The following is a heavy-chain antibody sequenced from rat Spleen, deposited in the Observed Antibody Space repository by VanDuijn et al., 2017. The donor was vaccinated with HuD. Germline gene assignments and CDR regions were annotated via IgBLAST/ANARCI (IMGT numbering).Heavy chain of an antibody. CDR3: ARHNWEEYFDY. V-gene: IGHV5-31*01. J-gene: IGHJ2*01. Sequence: EVQLVETGGGLVQPGRSLKLSCVASGFTFNSYWMSWTRQAPGKGLEWVASISYDGSHTYYRDSVKGRFTISRDNAKSTLYLQMDSLRSEDTATYDWARHNWEEYFDYWGQGVMVTVSS. CDR1: GFTFNSYW. D-gene: IGHD5-1*01. CDR2: ISYDGSHT.